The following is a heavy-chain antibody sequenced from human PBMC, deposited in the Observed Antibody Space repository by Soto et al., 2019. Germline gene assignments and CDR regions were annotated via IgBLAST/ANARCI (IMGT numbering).Heavy chain of an antibody. V-gene: IGHV4-30-2*01. J-gene: IGHJ6*02. Sequence: QLQLQESGSGLIKPSQTLSLTCAVSGGSISTSDYTWSWIRQPPGRGLEWIGSVYHSGATHYMPYHKNRLPMSLDKSKNQFSLDLTSVTAADTAVYYCVRERTIFGVAPGGGVDVWGQGTTVTVSS. CDR3: VRERTIFGVAPGGGVDV. CDR2: VYHSGAT. D-gene: IGHD3-3*01. CDR1: GGSISTSDYT.